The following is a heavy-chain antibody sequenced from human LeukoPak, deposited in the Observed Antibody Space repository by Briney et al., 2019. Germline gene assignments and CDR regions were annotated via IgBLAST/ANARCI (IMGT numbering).Heavy chain of an antibody. V-gene: IGHV3-30*18. CDR3: AKDRYGDYYFDY. CDR1: GFTFSSYG. CDR2: VSYDGTNK. D-gene: IGHD4-17*01. Sequence: GGSLRLSCAASGFTFSSYGMHWVRQAPGKGLEWVAVVSYDGTNKYYADSVKGRFTISRDNSKNTLYLQMSSLRTEDTGVYYCAKDRYGDYYFDYWGRGTLVTVSS. J-gene: IGHJ4*02.